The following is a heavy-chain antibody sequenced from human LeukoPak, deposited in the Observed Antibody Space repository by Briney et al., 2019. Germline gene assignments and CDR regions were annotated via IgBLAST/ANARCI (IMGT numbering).Heavy chain of an antibody. V-gene: IGHV4-34*01. CDR3: ARDPPTVTLPEDYYGMDV. J-gene: IGHJ6*02. CDR1: GGSFSGYY. D-gene: IGHD4-17*01. Sequence: SETLSLTCAVYGGSFSGYYWSWIRQPPGKGLEWIGEINHSGSTNYNPSLKSRVTISVDTSKNQFSLKLSSVTAADTAVYYCARDPPTVTLPEDYYGMDVWGQGTTVTVSS. CDR2: INHSGST.